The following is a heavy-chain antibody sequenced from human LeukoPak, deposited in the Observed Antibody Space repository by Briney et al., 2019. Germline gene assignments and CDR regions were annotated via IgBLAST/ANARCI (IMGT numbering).Heavy chain of an antibody. D-gene: IGHD3-3*01. J-gene: IGHJ6*02. Sequence: ASVKVSCKASGYTFTSYYMHWVRQAPGQGLEWMGIINPSGGSTSYAQKFQGRVTMTRDTSTSTVYMELSSLRSEDTAVYYCASVFLHYYGMDVWGQRTTVTVSS. CDR3: ASVFLHYYGMDV. V-gene: IGHV1-46*01. CDR2: INPSGGST. CDR1: GYTFTSYY.